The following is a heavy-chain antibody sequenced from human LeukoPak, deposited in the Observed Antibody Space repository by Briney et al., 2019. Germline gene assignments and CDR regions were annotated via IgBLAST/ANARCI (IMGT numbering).Heavy chain of an antibody. D-gene: IGHD6-19*01. CDR1: GGSISSSSYY. V-gene: IGHV4-61*01. CDR2: IYYSGST. Sequence: SETLSLTCTVSGGSISSSSYYWTWIRQPPGKGLEWIGYIYYSGSTNYNPSLKSRVTISVDTSKNQFSLKLSSVTAADTAVYYCAGRGAVAGTWYFDLWGRGTLVTVSS. CDR3: AGRGAVAGTWYFDL. J-gene: IGHJ2*01.